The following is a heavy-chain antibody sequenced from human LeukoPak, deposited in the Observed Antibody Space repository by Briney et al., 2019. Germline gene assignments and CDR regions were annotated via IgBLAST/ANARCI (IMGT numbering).Heavy chain of an antibody. V-gene: IGHV4-59*01. CDR1: GGSISSDS. CDR3: ARWRYSSSSYYYHGMDV. CDR2: IFYSGSI. D-gene: IGHD6-6*01. Sequence: SETLSLTCTVSGGSISSDSWSWIRQPPGKGLEWIGCIFYSGSINYNPSLKTRVTILGDTSKNQFSLKLSSVTAADTAVYYCARWRYSSSSYYYHGMDVWGQGTTVTVSS. J-gene: IGHJ6*02.